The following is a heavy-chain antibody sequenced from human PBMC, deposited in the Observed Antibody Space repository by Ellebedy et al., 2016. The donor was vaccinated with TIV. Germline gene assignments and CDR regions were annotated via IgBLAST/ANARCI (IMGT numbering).Heavy chain of an antibody. CDR1: GYTFTSYF. V-gene: IGHV1-46*04. CDR2: INPSVGST. Sequence: ASVKVSCKASGYTFTSYFMHCVRQAPGQGLEWMGIINPSVGSTTYAQKLQGRVTMTRDTSTSTVYMELSSLRSEDTAVYYCARARSSGWLHTPDYWGQGTLVTVSS. D-gene: IGHD6-19*01. J-gene: IGHJ4*02. CDR3: ARARSSGWLHTPDY.